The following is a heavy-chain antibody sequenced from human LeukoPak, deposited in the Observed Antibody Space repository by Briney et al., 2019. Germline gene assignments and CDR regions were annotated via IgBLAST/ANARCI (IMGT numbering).Heavy chain of an antibody. V-gene: IGHV3-21*01. D-gene: IGHD3-3*01. CDR1: GFTFGSYS. CDR2: ISSTSTYI. CDR3: ARAILSGYPDS. J-gene: IGHJ4*02. Sequence: GGSLRLSCAASGFTFGSYSMNWVRQAPGRGLEWVSSISSTSTYIDYADSVKGRFTISRDNAKNSLFLQMDSLRAEDTAVYYCARAILSGYPDSWGQGTLVIVFS.